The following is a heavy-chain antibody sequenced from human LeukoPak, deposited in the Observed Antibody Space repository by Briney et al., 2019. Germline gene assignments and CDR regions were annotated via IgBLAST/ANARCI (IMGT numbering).Heavy chain of an antibody. D-gene: IGHD3-10*01. V-gene: IGHV4-39*01. CDR3: ARYVVYGSGKYYFDY. J-gene: IGHJ4*02. CDR2: INYSGST. Sequence: PSETLSLTCTVSGGSVSSTTYYWSWIRHLPGKGLEWIGSINYSGSTYYNPSLKSRVTISVDTSENQFSLKLSSVTAADTAVYYCARYVVYGSGKYYFDYWGQGTLVTVSS. CDR1: GGSVSSTTYY.